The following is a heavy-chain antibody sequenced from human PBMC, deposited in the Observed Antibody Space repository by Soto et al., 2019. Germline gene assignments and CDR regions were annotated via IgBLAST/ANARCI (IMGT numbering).Heavy chain of an antibody. CDR1: GFTFSHFA. J-gene: IGHJ4*02. D-gene: IGHD1-1*01. V-gene: IGHV3-23*01. Sequence: QLLESGGGFVQPGGSLRLSCVASGFTFSHFAMAWVRQSPGQGLEWVSAISGSGDGTFYADSMKGRFTISRDNSKDTLYLQINSLRAEDTAVYYCANPIPKTGTPFGFWGQGTLVTVSS. CDR3: ANPIPKTGTPFGF. CDR2: ISGSGDGT.